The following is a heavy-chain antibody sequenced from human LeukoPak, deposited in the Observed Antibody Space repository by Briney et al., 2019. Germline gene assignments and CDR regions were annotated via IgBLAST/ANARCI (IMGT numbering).Heavy chain of an antibody. CDR1: GYTFTSYD. CDR3: ARGLPDRWFGELTGGDY. Sequence: ASVKVSCKASGYTFTSYDINWVRQATGQGLEWMGWMNPNSGNTGYAQKFQGRVTMTRNTSISTAYMELSSLRSEDTAVYYCARGLPDRWFGELTGGDYWGQGTLVTVSS. D-gene: IGHD3-10*01. CDR2: MNPNSGNT. V-gene: IGHV1-8*01. J-gene: IGHJ4*02.